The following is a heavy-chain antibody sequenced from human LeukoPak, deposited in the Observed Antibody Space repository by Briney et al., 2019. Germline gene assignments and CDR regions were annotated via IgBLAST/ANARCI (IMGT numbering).Heavy chain of an antibody. D-gene: IGHD4-17*01. J-gene: IGHJ5*02. CDR1: GGSFSGYY. CDR3: ARSRGGFGDYGSWFDP. CDR2: THNSGTT. Sequence: TSETLSLTCAVYGGSFSGYYWSWIRQPPGKGLEWIGFTHNSGTTNYNPSLKSRVTMSLDTSRNQFSLQLSSVTAADTAFYFCARSRGGFGDYGSWFDPWGQGTLVTVSS. V-gene: IGHV4-34*10.